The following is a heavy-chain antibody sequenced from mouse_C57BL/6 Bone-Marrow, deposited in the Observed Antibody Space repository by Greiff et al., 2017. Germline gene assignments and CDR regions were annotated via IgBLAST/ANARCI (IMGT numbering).Heavy chain of an antibody. CDR3: TREGRDSSGYGFAY. V-gene: IGHV5-9-1*02. CDR2: ISSGGDYI. CDR1: GFTFSSYA. D-gene: IGHD3-2*02. J-gene: IGHJ3*01. Sequence: VQLKESGEGLVKPGGSLKLSCAASGFTFSSYAMSWVRQTPEKRLEWVAYISSGGDYIYYADTVKGRFTISRDNARNTLYLQMSSLKSEDTAMYYCTREGRDSSGYGFAYWGQGTLVTVSA.